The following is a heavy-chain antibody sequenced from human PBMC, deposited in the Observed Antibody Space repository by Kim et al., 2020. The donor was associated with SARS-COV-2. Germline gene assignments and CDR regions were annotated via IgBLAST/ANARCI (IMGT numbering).Heavy chain of an antibody. CDR2: NGKT. V-gene: IGHV1-3*01. CDR3: ARLEGRGY. J-gene: IGHJ4*02. Sequence: NGKTKYSHKFQGRVTITMDTSASTDYMELGSLRSEDTAVYYCARLEGRGYWGQGTLVTVSS.